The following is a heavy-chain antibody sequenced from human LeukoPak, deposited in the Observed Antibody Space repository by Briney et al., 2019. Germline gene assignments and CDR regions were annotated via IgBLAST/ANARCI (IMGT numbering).Heavy chain of an antibody. D-gene: IGHD3-22*01. CDR1: GGSISSGGYY. CDR2: IYHSGST. Sequence: SETLSLTCTVSGGSISSGGYYWSWIRQPPGKGLEWIGYIYHSGSTYYNPSLKSRVTISVDRSKNQFSLKLSSVTAADTAVYYCARVGITMIVVVDYGMDVWGQGTTVTVSS. J-gene: IGHJ6*02. CDR3: ARVGITMIVVVDYGMDV. V-gene: IGHV4-30-2*01.